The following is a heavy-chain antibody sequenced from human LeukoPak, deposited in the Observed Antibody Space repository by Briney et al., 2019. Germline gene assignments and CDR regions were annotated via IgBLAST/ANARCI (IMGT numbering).Heavy chain of an antibody. Sequence: SQTLSLTCTVSGGSISSGGYYWSWIRQHPGKGLEWIGYIYYSGSTYYNPSLKSRVTISVDTSKNQFSLKLSSVTAADTAVYYCARDHSGGSGGNWFDPWGQGTQVTVSS. V-gene: IGHV4-31*03. D-gene: IGHD3-10*01. J-gene: IGHJ5*02. CDR1: GGSISSGGYY. CDR2: IYYSGST. CDR3: ARDHSGGSGGNWFDP.